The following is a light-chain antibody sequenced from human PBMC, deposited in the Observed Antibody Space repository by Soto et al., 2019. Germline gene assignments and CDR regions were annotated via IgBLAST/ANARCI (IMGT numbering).Light chain of an antibody. V-gene: IGKV3-11*01. CDR3: HQYYTWVRET. Sequence: EVVLTQSPVTLSLSPGERATLSCRASQSVSSYLAWYQQKPGQAPRLLIYDVSNRATGIPDRFSGRGYETELTLTISSLESEDVAVYFCHQYYTWVRETFGQGTKLEIK. CDR1: QSVSSY. CDR2: DVS. J-gene: IGKJ2*01.